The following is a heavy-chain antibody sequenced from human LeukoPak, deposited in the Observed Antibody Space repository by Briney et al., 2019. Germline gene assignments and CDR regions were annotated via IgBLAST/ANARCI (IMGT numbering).Heavy chain of an antibody. Sequence: ASVKVSCKASGYTFIGYYMHWVRQAPGQGLEWMGWINPNSGGTNYAQKFQGRVTMTRDTSISTAYMELSRLRSDDTAVYYCARDGGDYVPPSLDYWGQGTLVTVSS. CDR2: INPNSGGT. CDR1: GYTFIGYY. CDR3: ARDGGDYVPPSLDY. D-gene: IGHD4-17*01. J-gene: IGHJ4*02. V-gene: IGHV1-2*02.